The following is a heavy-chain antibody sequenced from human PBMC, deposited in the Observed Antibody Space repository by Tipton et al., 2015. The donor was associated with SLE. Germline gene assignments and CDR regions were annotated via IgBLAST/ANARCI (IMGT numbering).Heavy chain of an antibody. CDR1: GGSFSGYY. V-gene: IGHV4-34*01. J-gene: IGHJ4*02. CDR2: INHSGST. Sequence: TLSLTCAVYGGSFSGYYWSWIRQPPGKGLEWIGEINHSGSTNYNPSLKSRVTISVDTSKNHFSLKLSSVTAADTAVYYCASAASGGYFDYWGQGTLVTVSS. CDR3: ASAASGGYFDY. D-gene: IGHD3-16*01.